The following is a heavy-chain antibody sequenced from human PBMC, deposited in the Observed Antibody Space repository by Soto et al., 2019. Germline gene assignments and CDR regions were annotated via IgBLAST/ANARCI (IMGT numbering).Heavy chain of an antibody. Sequence: SGPTLVNPTQTLTLTCTFSGFSLSTSGMCVSWIRQSPGKALEWLALIDWRNDKYYSTSLKTRLTISKDSSKNQVVLTLTNVDPVDTATYYCARIFNRYSSGWGGPDYWGQGTLVTVSS. CDR3: ARIFNRYSSGWGGPDY. CDR1: GFSLSTSGMC. D-gene: IGHD6-25*01. CDR2: IDWRNDK. V-gene: IGHV2-70*01. J-gene: IGHJ4*02.